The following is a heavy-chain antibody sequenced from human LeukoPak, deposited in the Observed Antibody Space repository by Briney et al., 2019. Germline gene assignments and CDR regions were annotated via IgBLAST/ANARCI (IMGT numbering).Heavy chain of an antibody. Sequence: PSETLSLTCTVSGGSISSYYWSWIRQPPGKGLEWIGYIYYSGSTNYNPSLKSRVTISVDTSKNQFSLKLSSVTAADTAVYYCARDLSWLAFDYWGQGTLVTVSS. CDR1: GGSISSYY. J-gene: IGHJ4*02. CDR2: IYYSGST. D-gene: IGHD6-19*01. CDR3: ARDLSWLAFDY. V-gene: IGHV4-59*01.